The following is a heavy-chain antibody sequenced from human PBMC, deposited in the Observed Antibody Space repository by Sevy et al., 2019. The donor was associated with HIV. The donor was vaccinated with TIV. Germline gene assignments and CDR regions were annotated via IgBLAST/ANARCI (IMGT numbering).Heavy chain of an antibody. Sequence: GGSLRLSCAASGFTFNTYAMLWVRQAPGKGLEWVAVVSFDGSSKYYADSVKGRFTISRDNSKNTLRLQMNSLRAEDTAVYYCARGLEYYFDYWGQGTLVTVSS. CDR3: ARGLEYYFDY. CDR2: VSFDGSSK. D-gene: IGHD1-1*01. CDR1: GFTFNTYA. J-gene: IGHJ4*02. V-gene: IGHV3-30-3*01.